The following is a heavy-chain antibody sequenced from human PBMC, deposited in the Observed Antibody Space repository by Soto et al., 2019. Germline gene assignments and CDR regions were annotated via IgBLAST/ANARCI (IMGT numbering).Heavy chain of an antibody. J-gene: IGHJ4*02. CDR3: AKKEYYDILPGYSDY. Sequence: VGSLRLSCAASGFTSSSYAMSWVRQAQGKGLEWVSAISGSGGSTYYADSVKGRFTISRDNSKNTLYLQMNSLRAEDTAVYYCAKKEYYDILPGYSDYWGQGTLVTVSS. D-gene: IGHD3-9*01. V-gene: IGHV3-23*01. CDR2: ISGSGGST. CDR1: GFTSSSYA.